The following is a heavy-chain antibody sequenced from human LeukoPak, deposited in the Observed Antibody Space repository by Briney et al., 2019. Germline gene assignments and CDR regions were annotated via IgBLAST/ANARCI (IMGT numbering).Heavy chain of an antibody. CDR2: IYTSGST. CDR3: ARENLGSGFNYMDV. D-gene: IGHD1-26*01. J-gene: IGHJ6*03. CDR1: GGSISSGSYY. V-gene: IGHV4-61*02. Sequence: SETLSLTCTVSGGSISSGSYYWSWIRQPAGKGLEWIGRIYTSGSTNYNPSLKSRVTISVDTSKDQFSLKLSSVTAADTAVYYCARENLGSGFNYMDVWGKGTTVTISS.